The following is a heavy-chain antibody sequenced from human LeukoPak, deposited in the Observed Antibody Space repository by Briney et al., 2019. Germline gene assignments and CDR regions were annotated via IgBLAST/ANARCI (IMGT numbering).Heavy chain of an antibody. CDR3: AKDRTVVIYYFDY. D-gene: IGHD4-23*01. CDR1: GFTFSDFG. V-gene: IGHV3-30*02. Sequence: GGSLRLSCEASGFTFSDFGMHWVRQAPGKGLEWVAFIRRDGDVIYYADSVKGRFTTSRDNSRNMVYLQLNSLRPEDTAVYYCAKDRTVVIYYFDYWGQGTLVTVSS. J-gene: IGHJ4*02. CDR2: IRRDGDVI.